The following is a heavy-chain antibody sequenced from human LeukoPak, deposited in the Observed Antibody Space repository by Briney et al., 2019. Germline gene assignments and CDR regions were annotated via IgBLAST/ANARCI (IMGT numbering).Heavy chain of an antibody. V-gene: IGHV3-11*01. CDR1: GFTFSDYY. CDR2: MSIRCSTI. J-gene: IGHJ6*02. Sequence: GWSLRLSCAASGFTFSDYYMSWIRQAPGKGLEWVSYMSIRCSTIYYADAVKGRFTISRDNAKNSLYLQMNSLRAEDTAVYYCARDSELVGATRDIVYGMDVWGQGTTVTVSS. D-gene: IGHD1-26*01. CDR3: ARDSELVGATRDIVYGMDV.